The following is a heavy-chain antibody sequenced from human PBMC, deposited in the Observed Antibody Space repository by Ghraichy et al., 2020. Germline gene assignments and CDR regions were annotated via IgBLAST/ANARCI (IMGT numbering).Heavy chain of an antibody. CDR2: IRSKAYGGTT. D-gene: IGHD6-13*01. CDR3: TRDLSSRDAFDI. V-gene: IGHV3-49*03. CDR1: GFTFGDYS. Sequence: GGSLRLSCTASGFTFGDYSMSWFRQAPGKGLEWVGFIRSKAYGGTTEYAASVKCRFTISRDDSKSIAYLQMNSLKTEDTAVYYCTRDLSSRDAFDILVQDTMVTVSS. J-gene: IGHJ3*02.